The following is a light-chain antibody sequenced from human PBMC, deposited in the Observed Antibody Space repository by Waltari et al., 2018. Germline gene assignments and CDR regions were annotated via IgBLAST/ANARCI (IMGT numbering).Light chain of an antibody. CDR1: SSDIPY. CDR2: EAD. Sequence: QSALTQPPSASGSLGQSVTISCTGLSSDIPYVSWFQQPPDKAPKVIVYEADKRPPGVSGRCSGARAGATAYLTVSGLRGDDEADYYRASYAAGDNFLFGGGTKVTVL. CDR3: ASYAAGDNFL. V-gene: IGLV2-8*01. J-gene: IGLJ2*01.